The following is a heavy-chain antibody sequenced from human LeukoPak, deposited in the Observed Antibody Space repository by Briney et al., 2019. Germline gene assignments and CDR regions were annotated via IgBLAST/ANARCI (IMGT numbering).Heavy chain of an antibody. Sequence: SETLSLTCTVSGGSISSYYWSWIRQPPGKGLEWIGYIYYSGSTNYNPSLKSRVTISVDTSKNQFSLKLSSVTAADTAVYYCARVSVDSVGYYFDYWGQGTLVTVSS. CDR3: ARVSVDSVGYYFDY. J-gene: IGHJ4*02. D-gene: IGHD3/OR15-3a*01. CDR2: IYYSGST. CDR1: GGSISSYY. V-gene: IGHV4-59*01.